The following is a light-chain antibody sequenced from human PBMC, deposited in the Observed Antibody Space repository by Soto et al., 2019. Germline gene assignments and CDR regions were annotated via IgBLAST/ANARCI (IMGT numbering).Light chain of an antibody. CDR1: QSVRSN. Sequence: EVVMTQSPATLSVSPGEGATLSCRASQSVRSNLVWYQQKPGQPPRLLIYDASTRATGIPARFSGSGSGTDFTLTINSLQSEDFALYFCQQCNNWPHTFGLGTKLEIK. J-gene: IGKJ2*01. CDR2: DAS. CDR3: QQCNNWPHT. V-gene: IGKV3-15*01.